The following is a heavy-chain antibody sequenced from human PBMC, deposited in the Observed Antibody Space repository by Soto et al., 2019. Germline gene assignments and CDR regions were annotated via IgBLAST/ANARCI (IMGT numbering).Heavy chain of an antibody. V-gene: IGHV4-34*01. J-gene: IGHJ6*02. D-gene: IGHD6-6*01. CDR1: GWSFSGYY. CDR3: ARAIAARPGGLYYYYYGMDV. CDR2: INHSGST. Sequence: TLSLTCAVYGWSFSGYYWSWIRQPPGKGLEWIGEINHSGSTNYNPSLKSRVTISVDTSKNQFSLKLSSVTAADTAVYYCARAIAARPGGLYYYYYGMDVWGQGTTVTVSS.